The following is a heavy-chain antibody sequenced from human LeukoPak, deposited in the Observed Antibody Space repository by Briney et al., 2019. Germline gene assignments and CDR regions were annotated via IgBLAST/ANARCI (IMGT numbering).Heavy chain of an antibody. Sequence: PSETLSLTCAVYGGSFSGYYWSWVRQPPGKGLEWIGEINHSGSTNYNPSLKSRVTISVDTSKNQFSLKLSSVTAADTAVYYCARGDSSGYYYAFDIWGQGTMVTVSS. CDR3: ARGDSSGYYYAFDI. CDR2: INHSGST. J-gene: IGHJ3*02. V-gene: IGHV4-34*01. CDR1: GGSFSGYY. D-gene: IGHD3-22*01.